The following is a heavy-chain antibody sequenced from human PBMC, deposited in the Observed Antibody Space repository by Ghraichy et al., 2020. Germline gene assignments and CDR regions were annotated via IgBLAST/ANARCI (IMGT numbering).Heavy chain of an antibody. CDR1: GFTFSSYA. Sequence: GESLKISCAASGFTFSSYAITWVRQAPGKGLEWVSSISGAGSTYYADSVKGRFTISRDNSKNTLFLELNSLRAEDTAIYYCAKDRTSWGPTFSDYWGQGTLVTVSS. J-gene: IGHJ4*02. CDR3: AKDRTSWGPTFSDY. CDR2: ISGAGST. V-gene: IGHV3-23*01. D-gene: IGHD1/OR15-1a*01.